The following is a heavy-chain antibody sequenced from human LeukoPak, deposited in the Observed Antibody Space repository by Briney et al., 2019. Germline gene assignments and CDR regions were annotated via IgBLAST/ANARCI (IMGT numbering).Heavy chain of an antibody. J-gene: IGHJ6*03. Sequence: GGSLRLSCAASGFTFSSYGMHWVRQAPGKGLEWVAFIRYDGNNKYYADSVKGRFTISRDNSKNTLYLQMNSLRAEDTAVYYCAKDYYGSGSYSDYYYYMDVWGKGTTVTISS. D-gene: IGHD3-10*01. CDR3: AKDYYGSGSYSDYYYYMDV. CDR1: GFTFSSYG. CDR2: IRYDGNNK. V-gene: IGHV3-30*02.